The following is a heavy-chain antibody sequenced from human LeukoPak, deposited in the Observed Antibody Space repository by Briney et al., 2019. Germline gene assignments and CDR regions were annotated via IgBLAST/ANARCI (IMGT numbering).Heavy chain of an antibody. CDR1: GGSISSSSYY. J-gene: IGHJ4*02. D-gene: IGHD4-11*01. CDR3: ASPIYSSYVVDY. V-gene: IGHV4-39*01. Sequence: PSETLSLTCTVSGGSISSSSYYWGWNRQPPGKGLEWIGSIYYSGSTYYNPSLKSRVTISIDTSKNQFSLNLNSMTAADTAVYYCASPIYSSYVVDYWGQGTLVTVSS. CDR2: IYYSGST.